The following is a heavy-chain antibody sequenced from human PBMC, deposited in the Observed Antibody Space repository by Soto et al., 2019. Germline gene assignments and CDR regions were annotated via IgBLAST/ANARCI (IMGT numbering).Heavy chain of an antibody. CDR3: AKARGTNSWYGLDY. D-gene: IGHD6-13*01. CDR2: ISAGGENT. CDR1: GFTFGGYA. J-gene: IGHJ4*01. Sequence: GGSLKLSCAASGFTFGGYALTWVRQAPGRGLEWVSSISAGGENTFYAESVKGRFTISRDNSKNTLHLQMDRLRAEDTAVYYCAKARGTNSWYGLDYRGHGTLVTVSS. V-gene: IGHV3-23*01.